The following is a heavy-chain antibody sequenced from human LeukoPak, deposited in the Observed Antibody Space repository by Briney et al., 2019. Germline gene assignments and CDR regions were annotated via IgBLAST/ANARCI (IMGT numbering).Heavy chain of an antibody. D-gene: IGHD3-3*01. CDR3: AKDQRFLEWLAGYYFDY. V-gene: IGHV3-23*01. CDR1: GFTFSSYA. J-gene: IGHJ4*02. Sequence: GGSLRLSCAASGFTFSSYAMSWVRQAPGKGLEWVSAISGSGGSTYYADSVKGRFTISRDNSKNTLYLQMNSLRAEDRAVYYCAKDQRFLEWLAGYYFDYWGQGTLVTVSS. CDR2: ISGSGGST.